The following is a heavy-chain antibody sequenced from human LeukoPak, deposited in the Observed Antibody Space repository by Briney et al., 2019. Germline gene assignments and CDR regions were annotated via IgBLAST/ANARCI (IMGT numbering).Heavy chain of an antibody. D-gene: IGHD1-1*01. CDR3: ARVNINNWHSCDY. J-gene: IGHJ4*02. CDR2: IYHSGSP. CDR1: GGSIRSNNW. V-gene: IGHV4-4*02. Sequence: SGTLSLTCAVSGGSIRSNNWWGWVRQPPGKGLEWIGEIYHSGSPNYNPSLKSRVTISVDKSRNHFSLNLSSVTAADTAVYYCARVNINNWHSCDYWGQGTLVTVSS.